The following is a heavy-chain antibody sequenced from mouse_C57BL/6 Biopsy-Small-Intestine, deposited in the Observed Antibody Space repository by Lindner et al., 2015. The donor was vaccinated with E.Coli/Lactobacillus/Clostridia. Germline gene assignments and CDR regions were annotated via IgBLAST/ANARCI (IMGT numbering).Heavy chain of an antibody. J-gene: IGHJ3*01. CDR1: GYNFTSYG. CDR2: IYPRSGNI. D-gene: IGHD2-3*01. CDR3: ARESVYDPWFPY. V-gene: IGHV1-81*01. Sequence: VQLQESGAELARPGASVKLSCKASGYNFTSYGISWMKQRTGQGLEWIGEIYPRSGNIYYNEKFKGKATLTADKSSSTAYMELRSLTSEDSAVYFCARESVYDPWFPYWGQGTLVTVSA.